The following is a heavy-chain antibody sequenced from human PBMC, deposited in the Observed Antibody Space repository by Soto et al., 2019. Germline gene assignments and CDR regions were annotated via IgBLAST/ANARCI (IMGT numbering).Heavy chain of an antibody. V-gene: IGHV3-23*01. Sequence: PGGSLRLSCAASGFTFDDYGMSWVRQAPGKGLEWVSAISWSGGSTYYADSVKGRFTISRDNSKNTLYLQMNSLRAEDTAVYYCAKVPLVAGYSSGWYLNYWGQGTLVTVSS. CDR2: ISWSGGST. CDR3: AKVPLVAGYSSGWYLNY. D-gene: IGHD6-19*01. CDR1: GFTFDDYG. J-gene: IGHJ4*02.